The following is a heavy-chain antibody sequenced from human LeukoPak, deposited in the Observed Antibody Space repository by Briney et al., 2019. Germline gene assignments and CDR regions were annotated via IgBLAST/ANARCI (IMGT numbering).Heavy chain of an antibody. Sequence: SETLSLTCTVSGYSISSGYYWGWIRQPPGKGLEWIGSIYHSGSTYYNPSLKSRVTISVDTSKNQFSLKLSSVTAADTAAYYCARDRDFDYWGQGTLVTVSS. J-gene: IGHJ4*02. CDR1: GYSISSGYY. V-gene: IGHV4-38-2*02. CDR3: ARDRDFDY. CDR2: IYHSGST.